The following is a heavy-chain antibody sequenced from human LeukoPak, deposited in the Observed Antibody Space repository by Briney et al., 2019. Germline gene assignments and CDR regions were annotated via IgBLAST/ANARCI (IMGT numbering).Heavy chain of an antibody. J-gene: IGHJ4*02. Sequence: GGSLRLSCAASGFTFSSYSMNWVRQAPGKGLEWVSYISGSSSTIYYADSVKGRFTISRDNAKNSLYLQMNSLRAEDTAVYYCAREQLFNALNYDYVWGSYRMMYYFDYWGQGTLVTVSS. V-gene: IGHV3-48*01. D-gene: IGHD3-16*02. CDR3: AREQLFNALNYDYVWGSYRMMYYFDY. CDR1: GFTFSSYS. CDR2: ISGSSSTI.